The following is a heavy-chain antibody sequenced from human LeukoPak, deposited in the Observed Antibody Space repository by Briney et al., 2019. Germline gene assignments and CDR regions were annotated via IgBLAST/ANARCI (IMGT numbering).Heavy chain of an antibody. CDR3: ARAGSYYDAFDI. V-gene: IGHV1-2*02. D-gene: IGHD1-26*01. CDR2: INPNSGGT. J-gene: IGHJ3*02. CDR1: GYTFTGYY. Sequence: ASVKVSCKASGYTFTGYYMHWVRQAPGQGLEWMGWINPNSGGTNYAQRFQGRVTMTRDTSISTAYMELSRLRSDDTAVYYCARAGSYYDAFDIWGQGTMVTVSS.